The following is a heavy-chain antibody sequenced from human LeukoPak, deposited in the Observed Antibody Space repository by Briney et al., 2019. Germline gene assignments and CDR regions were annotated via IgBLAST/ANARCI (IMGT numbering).Heavy chain of an antibody. CDR3: ATTLTVTTGFY. CDR1: GFTFSSYW. CDR2: IKEDGSEK. Sequence: GGSLRLSCAASGFTFSSYWMSWVRQAPGKGLEWVANIKEDGSEKYYVDSVKGRFTISRDDAENSLYLQMHSLRAEDTAVYYCATTLTVTTGFYWGQGTLVTVSS. V-gene: IGHV3-7*01. J-gene: IGHJ4*02. D-gene: IGHD4-17*01.